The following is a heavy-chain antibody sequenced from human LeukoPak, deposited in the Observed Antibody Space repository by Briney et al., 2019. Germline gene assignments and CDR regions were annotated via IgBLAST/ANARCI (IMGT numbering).Heavy chain of an antibody. D-gene: IGHD5-24*01. CDR2: FYYSGST. J-gene: IGHJ4*02. Sequence: PSETLSLTCTVSGGSISGYYWSWIRQPPGKGLEWIGYFYYSGSTNYNPSLKSRVTISVDTSKNQFSLKLSSVTAADTAVYYCARGRDGYNYVFDCWGQGTRVTVSS. CDR3: ARGRDGYNYVFDC. CDR1: GGSISGYY. V-gene: IGHV4-59*01.